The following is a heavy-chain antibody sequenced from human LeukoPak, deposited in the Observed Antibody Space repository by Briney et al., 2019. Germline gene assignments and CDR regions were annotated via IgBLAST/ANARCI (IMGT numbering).Heavy chain of an antibody. CDR3: VEGSGSYWSDAFDI. CDR2: ISWNSGSI. Sequence: GGSLRLSCAASGYTFDDYVMHWVRQAPGKGLEWVSGISWNSGSIGYADSVKGRFTTSRDNAKNSLYLQMNSLRAEDTALYYFVEGSGSYWSDAFDIWGQGTMVTVCS. CDR1: GYTFDDYV. D-gene: IGHD1-26*01. J-gene: IGHJ3*02. V-gene: IGHV3-9*01.